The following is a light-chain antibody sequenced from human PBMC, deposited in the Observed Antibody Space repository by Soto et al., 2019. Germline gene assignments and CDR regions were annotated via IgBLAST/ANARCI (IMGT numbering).Light chain of an antibody. V-gene: IGKV1-5*03. Sequence: DLHMTQSPSTLSASVGDRVTITCRASQSISSWLAWYQQKPGKAPKLLIYKASSLESGVPSRFSGSGSGTKFTLTISTLQPDDFATYYCKQYNSYSWTFGQGTRWIS. CDR3: KQYNSYSWT. J-gene: IGKJ1*01. CDR2: KAS. CDR1: QSISSW.